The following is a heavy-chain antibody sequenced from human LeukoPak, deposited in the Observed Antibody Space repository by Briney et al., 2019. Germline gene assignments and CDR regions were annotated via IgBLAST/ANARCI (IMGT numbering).Heavy chain of an antibody. V-gene: IGHV4-39*07. CDR2: IYYSGST. CDR3: AREEEYDAFDI. J-gene: IGHJ3*02. CDR1: GGSISSSSYY. D-gene: IGHD2/OR15-2a*01. Sequence: SETLSLTCTVSGGSISSSSYYWGWIRQPPGKGLEWIGSIYYSGSTYYNPSLKSRVTISVDTSKNQFSLKLSSVTAADTAVYYCAREEEYDAFDIWGQGTIVTVSS.